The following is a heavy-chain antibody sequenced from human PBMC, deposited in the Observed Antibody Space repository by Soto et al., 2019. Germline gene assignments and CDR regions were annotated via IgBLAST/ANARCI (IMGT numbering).Heavy chain of an antibody. CDR2: INHSGST. J-gene: IGHJ3*02. CDR3: ARLIVVVVARRDAFDI. V-gene: IGHV4-34*01. D-gene: IGHD2-15*01. Sequence: QVQLQQWGAGLLKPSETLSLTCAVYGGSFSGYYWSWIRQPPGKGLEWIGEINHSGSTNYNPSLKSRVTISVDTSQHQFSLKLSSVTAADTAVYYCARLIVVVVARRDAFDIWGQGTMVTVAS. CDR1: GGSFSGYY.